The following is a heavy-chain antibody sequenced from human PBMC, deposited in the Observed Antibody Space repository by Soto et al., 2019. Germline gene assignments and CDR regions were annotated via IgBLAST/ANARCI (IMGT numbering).Heavy chain of an antibody. V-gene: IGHV1-8*01. Sequence: ASLKVSCKASGYTFTSYDINWVRQATGQGLEWMGWMNPNSGNTGYAQKFQGRVTMTRNTSISTAYMELSSLRSEDTAVYYCARGRVYDFWSVDYYGMDVWGQGTTVTVSS. J-gene: IGHJ6*02. D-gene: IGHD3-3*01. CDR3: ARGRVYDFWSVDYYGMDV. CDR1: GYTFTSYD. CDR2: MNPNSGNT.